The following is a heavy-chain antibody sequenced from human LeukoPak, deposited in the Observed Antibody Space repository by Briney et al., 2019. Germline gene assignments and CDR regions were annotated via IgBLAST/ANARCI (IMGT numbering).Heavy chain of an antibody. D-gene: IGHD2-2*01. Sequence: SVKVSCKASGGTFGSYAISWVRQAPGQGLEWMGGIIPIFGTANYAQKFQGRVKITADESKSTAYMEPRSLRSEDTAVYYCARDPGGYCSSTSCYAASGDAFDIWGQGTMVTVSS. V-gene: IGHV1-69*13. CDR1: GGTFGSYA. CDR3: ARDPGGYCSSTSCYAASGDAFDI. J-gene: IGHJ3*02. CDR2: IIPIFGTA.